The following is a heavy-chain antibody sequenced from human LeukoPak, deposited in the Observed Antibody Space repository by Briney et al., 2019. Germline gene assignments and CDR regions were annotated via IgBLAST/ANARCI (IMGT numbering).Heavy chain of an antibody. CDR3: ATSAGDYKAGYYYCLGV. D-gene: IGHD4-17*01. Sequence: ASVKVSCKASGYTFTGFYFHWVRQAPGQGLEWMGWINPNTAGTNYAQKFLGRVTLTWDTSISTAYMELNRLTSDDTAVYFCATSAGDYKAGYYYCLGVWGKGTSVTVSS. J-gene: IGHJ6*03. V-gene: IGHV1-2*02. CDR2: INPNTAGT. CDR1: GYTFTGFY.